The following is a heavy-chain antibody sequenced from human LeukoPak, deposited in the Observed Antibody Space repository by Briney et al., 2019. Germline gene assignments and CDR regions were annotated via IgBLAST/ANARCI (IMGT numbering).Heavy chain of an antibody. V-gene: IGHV6-1*01. CDR2: TYYRSKWYN. J-gene: IGHJ3*02. D-gene: IGHD6-19*01. Sequence: SQTLSLTCAISGDSVSSNSAAWNWIRQSPSGGLEWLGRTYYRSKWYNDYAVSVKSRITINPDTSKNQFSLQLNSVTPEDTAVYYCARGQQWLDDAFDIWGQGTMVTVSS. CDR1: GDSVSSNSAA. CDR3: ARGQQWLDDAFDI.